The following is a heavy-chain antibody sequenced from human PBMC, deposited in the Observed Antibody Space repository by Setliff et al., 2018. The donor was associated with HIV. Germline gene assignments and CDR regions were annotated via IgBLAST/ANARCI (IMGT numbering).Heavy chain of an antibody. V-gene: IGHV1-2*02. CDR3: ARYSPRGYTLTGPY. Sequence: GASVKVSCKASGYTFTGYYMHWVRQAPGQGLEWMGWINPNSGGTTYAQKFQGRVTMTRDTSTSTVYMELSSLRSEDTAVYYCARYSPRGYTLTGPYWGQGTLVTVSS. J-gene: IGHJ4*02. CDR2: INPNSGGT. CDR1: GYTFTGYY. D-gene: IGHD6-25*01.